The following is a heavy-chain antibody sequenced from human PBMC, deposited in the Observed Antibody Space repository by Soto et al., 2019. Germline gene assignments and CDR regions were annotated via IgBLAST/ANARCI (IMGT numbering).Heavy chain of an antibody. CDR3: ARAGATSGNWFDP. V-gene: IGHV1-69*02. Sequence: QVQLVQSGAEVKKPGSSVKVSCNASGGTFSSYTISWVRQAPGQGLEWMGRIIPILGIANYAQKFQGRVTITADKSTSTAYMELSSLRSEDKSGDYCARAGATSGNWFDPWGQGTLVTVSS. CDR1: GGTFSSYT. J-gene: IGHJ5*02. D-gene: IGHD1-26*01. CDR2: IIPILGIA.